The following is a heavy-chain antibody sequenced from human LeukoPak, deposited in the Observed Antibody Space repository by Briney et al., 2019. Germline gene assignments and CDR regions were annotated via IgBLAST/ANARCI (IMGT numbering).Heavy chain of an antibody. CDR3: AAASIWFGELGLNY. Sequence: SVKVSCKASGFTFTSSAMQWVRQARGQRLEWIGWIVVGSGNTNYAQKFQERVTITRDMSTSTAYMELSGLRSEDTAVYYCAAASIWFGELGLNYWGQGTLVTVSS. J-gene: IGHJ4*02. CDR1: GFTFTSSA. CDR2: IVVGSGNT. V-gene: IGHV1-58*02. D-gene: IGHD3-10*01.